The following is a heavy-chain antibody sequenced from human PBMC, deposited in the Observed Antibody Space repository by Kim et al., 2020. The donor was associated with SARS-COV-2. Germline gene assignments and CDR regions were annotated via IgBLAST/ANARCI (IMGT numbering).Heavy chain of an antibody. CDR1: GFTFSSYA. CDR2: ISYDGSNK. CDR3: ARGLIVGATVDY. J-gene: IGHJ4*02. Sequence: GGSLRLSCAASGFTFSSYAMHWVRQAPGKGLEWVAVISYDGSNKYYADSVKGRFTISRDNSKNTLYLQMNSLRAEDTAVYYCARGLIVGATVDYWGQGTLVTVSS. V-gene: IGHV3-30-3*01. D-gene: IGHD1-26*01.